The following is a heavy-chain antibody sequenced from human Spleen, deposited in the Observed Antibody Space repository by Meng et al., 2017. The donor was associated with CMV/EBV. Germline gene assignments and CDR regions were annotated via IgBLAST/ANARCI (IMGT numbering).Heavy chain of an antibody. CDR2: LGGSGLNA. J-gene: IGHJ4*02. D-gene: IGHD1-26*01. CDR3: AKGVYRFGPTNHFDF. V-gene: IGHV3-23*01. Sequence: GESLKISCAASGFAFSNHAMTWVRQAPGKGLEWVSLLGGSGLNAYYADSVKGRFIISRDNSKNTLSLQMNSLRVEDAAVYYCAKGVYRFGPTNHFDFWGTGTLVTVSS. CDR1: GFAFSNHA.